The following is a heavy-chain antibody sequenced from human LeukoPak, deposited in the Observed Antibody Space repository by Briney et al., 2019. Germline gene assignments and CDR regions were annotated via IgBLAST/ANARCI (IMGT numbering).Heavy chain of an antibody. J-gene: IGHJ4*02. D-gene: IGHD6-19*01. CDR3: ARGSDGWFAFDY. CDR2: ISSNGGHT. Sequence: GGSLRLSCSASGFSFSICSMHWVRQAPGKGLEYVSAISSNGGHTNYADSVKGRFTISRDNSKNTLYLQMNSLRAEDTAVYYCARGSDGWFAFDYWGQGILVTVSS. V-gene: IGHV3-64*04. CDR1: GFSFSICS.